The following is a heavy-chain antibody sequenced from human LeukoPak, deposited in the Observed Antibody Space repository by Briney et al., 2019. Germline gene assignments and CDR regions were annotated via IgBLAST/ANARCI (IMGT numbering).Heavy chain of an antibody. CDR3: ARGVSTAPKVVDY. D-gene: IGHD6-13*01. V-gene: IGHV4-59*08. Sequence: SETLSLTCTVSGGSISSYYWSWIRQPPGKGLEWIGYIYYSGSTNYNPSLKSRVTISVDTSKNQFSLKLSSVTAADTAVYYCARGVSTAPKVVDYWGQGTLVTVSS. CDR2: IYYSGST. J-gene: IGHJ4*02. CDR1: GGSISSYY.